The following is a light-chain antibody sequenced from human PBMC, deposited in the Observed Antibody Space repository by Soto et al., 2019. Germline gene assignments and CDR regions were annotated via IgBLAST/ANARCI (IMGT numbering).Light chain of an antibody. V-gene: IGKV1-39*01. J-gene: IGKJ2*01. CDR1: QPISRY. Sequence: QMTQSPSSLSASVGDRVSIACRASQPISRYINWYQQKPGKAPILLISTVSNSQSGVPWRFSGSGSGSDFTLTISNVQPEDSATYYCQQSFTTPRSFGQGTKLEIK. CDR3: QQSFTTPRS. CDR2: TVS.